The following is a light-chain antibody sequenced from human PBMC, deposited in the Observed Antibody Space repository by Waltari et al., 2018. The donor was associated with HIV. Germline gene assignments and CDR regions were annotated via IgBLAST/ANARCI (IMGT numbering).Light chain of an antibody. CDR1: QSVSSN. CDR2: GAS. J-gene: IGKJ1*01. CDR3: QHYNYWATWT. Sequence: VMTQSPATLSVSPGERATLSCRASQSVSSNLAWYQQKPGQAPRLLIYGASISGSGSGTEFTLTISSLQSEDFAVYYCQHYNYWATWTFGQGTKVEIK. V-gene: IGKV3-15*01.